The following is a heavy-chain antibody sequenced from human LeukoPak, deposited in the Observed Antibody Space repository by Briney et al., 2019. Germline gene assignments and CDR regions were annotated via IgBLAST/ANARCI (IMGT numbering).Heavy chain of an antibody. J-gene: IGHJ5*02. CDR2: IYYSGST. CDR1: GASFSSSTYY. CDR3: AGVRDGEWEHGWFDP. V-gene: IGHV4-39*07. D-gene: IGHD1-26*01. Sequence: SETLSLTCTVSGASFSSSTYYWGWIRQPPGKGLEWLGSIYYSGSTYYNPSLKSRVTMSVDTSKNQFSLKLSSVTAADTAMYYCAGVRDGEWEHGWFDPWGQGTLVTVSS.